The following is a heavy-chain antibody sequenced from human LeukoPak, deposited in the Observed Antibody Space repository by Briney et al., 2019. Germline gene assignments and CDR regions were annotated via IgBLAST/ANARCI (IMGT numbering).Heavy chain of an antibody. CDR1: GFTFSRYW. Sequence: GGSLRLSCAASGFTFSRYWMSWVRQAPGKGLEWVANIKQDGSEKYYVDSVKGRLTISRDNAKNPLYLQMNSLRAEDTAVYYCARVLGVTTGYDYWGQGTLVTVSS. V-gene: IGHV3-7*01. D-gene: IGHD1-26*01. CDR2: IKQDGSEK. J-gene: IGHJ4*02. CDR3: ARVLGVTTGYDY.